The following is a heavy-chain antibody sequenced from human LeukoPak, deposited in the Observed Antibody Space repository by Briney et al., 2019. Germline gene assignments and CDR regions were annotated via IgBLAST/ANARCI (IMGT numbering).Heavy chain of an antibody. CDR1: VYTYTDHA. V-gene: IGHV7-4-1*02. CDR2: INTKGGNP. D-gene: IGHD6-19*01. CDR3: AKGGWVAVTGMDS. J-gene: IGHJ4*02. Sequence: GASVKVCFKAAVYTYTDHAMNWVRQAPGQGPEWMGYINTKGGNPTYAQRFRGRFVFHLDISVSTEYLQITSQKPEDGGVYYCAKGGWVAVTGMDSWGQGTLATVSS.